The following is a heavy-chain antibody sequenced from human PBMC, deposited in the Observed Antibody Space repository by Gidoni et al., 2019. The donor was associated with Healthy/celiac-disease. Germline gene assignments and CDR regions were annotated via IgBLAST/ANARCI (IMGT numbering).Heavy chain of an antibody. D-gene: IGHD2-21*02. Sequence: TFSGSAMHWVRQASGKGLEWVGRIRSKANSYATAYAASVKGRFTISRDDSKNTAYLQMNSLKTEDTAVYYCTRRSYCGGDCYPAGAFDIWGQGTMVTVSS. CDR3: TRRSYCGGDCYPAGAFDI. CDR2: IRSKANSYAT. CDR1: TFSGSA. J-gene: IGHJ3*02. V-gene: IGHV3-73*01.